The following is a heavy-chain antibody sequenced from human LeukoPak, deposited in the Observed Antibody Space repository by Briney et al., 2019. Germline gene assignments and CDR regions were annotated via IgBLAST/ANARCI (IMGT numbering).Heavy chain of an antibody. V-gene: IGHV3-11*01. CDR1: GFTFSDYY. D-gene: IGHD1-14*01. CDR3: ARDSIARGNTGNDMDV. Sequence: GGSLRLSCAASGFTFSDYYLSWIRQAPGKGLEWVSYISHSGSTIYYADSVKGRFSVSRDNAKNSLYLQMNSLRAVDTAVYYCARDSIARGNTGNDMDVWGNGTTVTVSS. J-gene: IGHJ6*03. CDR2: ISHSGSTI.